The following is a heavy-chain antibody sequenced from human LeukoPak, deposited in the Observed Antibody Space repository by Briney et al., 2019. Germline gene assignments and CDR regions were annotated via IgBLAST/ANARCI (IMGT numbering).Heavy chain of an antibody. Sequence: SETLSLTCAVYGGSFSGYYGSWIRQPPGKGLEWIGEINHSGSTNYNPSLKSRVTISVDTSKNQFSLKLSSVTAADTAVYYCARNPKALRWVWFDPWGQGTLVTVSS. CDR1: GGSFSGYY. CDR2: INHSGST. V-gene: IGHV4-34*01. J-gene: IGHJ5*02. D-gene: IGHD2-21*01. CDR3: ARNPKALRWVWFDP.